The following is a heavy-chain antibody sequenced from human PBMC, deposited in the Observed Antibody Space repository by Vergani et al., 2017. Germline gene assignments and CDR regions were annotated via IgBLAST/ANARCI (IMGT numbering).Heavy chain of an antibody. D-gene: IGHD3-10*01. CDR2: LIPIFGTS. Sequence: QVQLVQSGAEVKKPGSSVKVSCKASGGTFSSYAISWVRQPPGQGLEWMGGLIPIFGTSNYAKKFQGRVTISADESTSTAYMELSSLRSEDTAVYYCARAGRINMVLYENWFDPWGQGTLVTVSS. CDR3: ARAGRINMVLYENWFDP. CDR1: GGTFSSYA. J-gene: IGHJ5*02. V-gene: IGHV1-69*01.